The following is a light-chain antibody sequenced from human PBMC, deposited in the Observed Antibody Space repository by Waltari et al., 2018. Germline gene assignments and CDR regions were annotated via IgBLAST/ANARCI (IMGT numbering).Light chain of an antibody. CDR1: NSDVGSSDY. Sequence: QSALTQPASVSGSPGQSITISCTGTNSDVGSSDYVSWYQHHPVKAPKLIIYEVTNRPSGVSNRFSGSKSDNTASLTISGLQAEDEAEYYCCSCSYTPTTTVIFGGGTKLTVL. CDR3: CSCSYTPTTTVI. J-gene: IGLJ2*01. V-gene: IGLV2-14*01. CDR2: EVT.